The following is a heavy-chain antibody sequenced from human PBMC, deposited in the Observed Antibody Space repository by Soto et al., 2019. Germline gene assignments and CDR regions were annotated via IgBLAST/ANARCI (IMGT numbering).Heavy chain of an antibody. CDR2: ISSSSSYI. CDR3: AKMGSGWYFDY. CDR1: GFTVSTKY. J-gene: IGHJ4*02. Sequence: PGGSLRLSCAASGFTVSTKYMSWVRQAPGKGLEWVSSISSSSSYIYYADSVKGRFTISRDNAKNSLYLQMNSLRAEDTAVYYCAKMGSGWYFDYWGQGTLVTVSS. D-gene: IGHD6-19*01. V-gene: IGHV3-21*01.